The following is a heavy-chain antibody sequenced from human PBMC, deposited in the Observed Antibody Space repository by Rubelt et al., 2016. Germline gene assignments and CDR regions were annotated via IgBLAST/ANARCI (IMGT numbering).Heavy chain of an antibody. CDR1: GYRFTSFW. Sequence: GESLKISCKGSGYRFTSFWIGWVRQMPGKGLEWMGTIYPGNSDTRYSPSFQGQVTISADKSINTAYLQWSSLRASDTAMYYCARPRSYNWNERDYWGQGTLVTVSS. D-gene: IGHD1-1*01. CDR2: IYPGNSDT. V-gene: IGHV5-51*01. CDR3: ARPRSYNWNERDY. J-gene: IGHJ4*02.